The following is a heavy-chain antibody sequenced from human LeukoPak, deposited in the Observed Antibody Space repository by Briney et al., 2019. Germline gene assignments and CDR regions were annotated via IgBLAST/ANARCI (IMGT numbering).Heavy chain of an antibody. CDR1: GFTFSSYW. Sequence: GGSLRLSCAPSGFTFSSYWMHWVRQAPGKGLVWVSRISSDGTSTSYADSVKGRFTISRDNAKNTLYLQMNSLRAEDTAVYYCARVHYGDYVDYWGQGTLVTVS. CDR2: ISSDGTST. CDR3: ARVHYGDYVDY. J-gene: IGHJ4*02. V-gene: IGHV3-74*01. D-gene: IGHD4-17*01.